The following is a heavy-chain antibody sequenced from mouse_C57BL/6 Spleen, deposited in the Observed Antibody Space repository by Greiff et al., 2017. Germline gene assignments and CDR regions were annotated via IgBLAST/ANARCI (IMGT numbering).Heavy chain of an antibody. J-gene: IGHJ2*01. CDR3: ARGDYGNYENFDY. CDR2: IYPRSGNT. Sequence: QVQLQQSGAELVRPGASVKLSCTASGYTFTSYGMSWVKQGTGQGLEWIGEIYPRSGNTYYNGKFKGRATLPADKSSSTAYMELRSLTSEDSAVYVCARGDYGNYENFDYWGKGTTLTVSS. V-gene: IGHV1-81*01. D-gene: IGHD2-1*01. CDR1: GYTFTSYG.